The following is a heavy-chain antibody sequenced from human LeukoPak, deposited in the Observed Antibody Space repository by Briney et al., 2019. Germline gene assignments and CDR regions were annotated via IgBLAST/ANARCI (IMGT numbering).Heavy chain of an antibody. CDR3: ARDVRYIVVGYYYYYGMDV. V-gene: IGHV1-46*01. Sequence: ASVKVSCKASGYTFTSNYIHWVRQAPGQGLEWMGMIYPRDGSTSYAQKFQGRVTITADESTSTAYMELSSLRSEDTAVYYCARDVRYIVVGYYYYYGMDVWGQGTTVTVSS. J-gene: IGHJ6*02. CDR1: GYTFTSNY. D-gene: IGHD2-2*01. CDR2: IYPRDGST.